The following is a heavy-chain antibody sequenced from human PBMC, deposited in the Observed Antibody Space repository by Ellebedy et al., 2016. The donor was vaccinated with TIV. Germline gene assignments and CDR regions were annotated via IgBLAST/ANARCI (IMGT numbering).Heavy chain of an antibody. CDR3: ARAGSGGWEAYFEL. D-gene: IGHD6-19*01. J-gene: IGHJ2*01. CDR1: RFTFSNYW. V-gene: IGHV3-74*01. CDR2: INIDWSST. Sequence: PGGSLRLSCAASRFTFSNYWMPLVRHAPGKGPVWVLRINIDWSSTSYADSVKGRFTISRDNAKNTLYLQMNSLRAEDTAVYYCARAGSGGWEAYFELWGRGTLVTVSS.